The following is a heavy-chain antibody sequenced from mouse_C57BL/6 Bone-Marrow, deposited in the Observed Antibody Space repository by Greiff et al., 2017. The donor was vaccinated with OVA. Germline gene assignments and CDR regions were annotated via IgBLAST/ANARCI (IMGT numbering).Heavy chain of an antibody. CDR3: ARRAELGCAY. V-gene: IGHV8-12*01. J-gene: IGHJ3*01. CDR1: GFSLSTSGMG. CDR2: IYWDDDK. D-gene: IGHD1-3*01. Sequence: QVTLKVSGPGILQSSQTLSLTCSFSGFSLSTSGMGVSWIRQPSGKGLEWLAHIYWDDDKRYNPSLKRRPTISKDTARNQVFLKITSVDTADTATYYCARRAELGCAYWGQGTLVTVSA.